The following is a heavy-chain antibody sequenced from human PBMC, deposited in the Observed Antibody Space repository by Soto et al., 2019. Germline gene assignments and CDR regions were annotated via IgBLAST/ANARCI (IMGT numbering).Heavy chain of an antibody. V-gene: IGHV5-10-1*01. J-gene: IGHJ6*02. CDR2: IDPSDSYT. D-gene: IGHD2-2*01. CDR3: ARRVVVVPAANDPYYYYYGMDV. CDR1: GYSFTSYW. Sequence: GESLKISCKGSGYSFTSYWISWVRQMPGKGLEWMGRIDPSDSYTNYSPSFQGHVTISADKSISTAYLQWSSLKASDTAMYYCARRVVVVPAANDPYYYYYGMDVWGQGTTVTVSS.